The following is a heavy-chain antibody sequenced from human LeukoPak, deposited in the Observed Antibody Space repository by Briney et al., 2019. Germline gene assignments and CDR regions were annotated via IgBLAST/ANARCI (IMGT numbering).Heavy chain of an antibody. J-gene: IGHJ4*02. Sequence: SVKVSCKASGGTFSSYAISWVRQAPGQGLEWMGGIIPIFGTANYAQKFQGRVTITADESTSTAYMELSSLRSEDTAVYYWARDNHLDSSGATPFDYWGQGTLVTVSS. D-gene: IGHD6-19*01. CDR2: IIPIFGTA. V-gene: IGHV1-69*13. CDR1: GGTFSSYA. CDR3: ARDNHLDSSGATPFDY.